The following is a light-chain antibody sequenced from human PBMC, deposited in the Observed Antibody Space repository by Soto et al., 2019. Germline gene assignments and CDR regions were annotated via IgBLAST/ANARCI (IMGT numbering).Light chain of an antibody. Sequence: EIVVTQSPGTLSLSPGERATLSCRATQSVSSNYLAWYQQKSGQAPRLLIYGASSRATGIPDRFSGGGSGTDFTLTITRLEPEDFAVYFCLQYGGLPRTFGQGTKVDIK. CDR3: LQYGGLPRT. J-gene: IGKJ1*01. V-gene: IGKV3-20*01. CDR1: QSVSSNY. CDR2: GAS.